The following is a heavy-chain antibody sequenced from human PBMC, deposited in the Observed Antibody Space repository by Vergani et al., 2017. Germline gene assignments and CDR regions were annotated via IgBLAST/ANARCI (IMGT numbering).Heavy chain of an antibody. CDR3: ARDHSFYDFEYYYGMDV. CDR1: GFTFSSYW. J-gene: IGHJ6*02. Sequence: EVQLLESGGGLVQPGGSLRLSCAASGFTFSSYWMSWVRQAPGKGLEWVANIKQDGSEKYYVDSVKGRFTISRDNAKNSLYLQMNSLRAEDTAVYYCARDHSFYDFEYYYGMDVWGQGTTVTVSS. D-gene: IGHD3-3*01. CDR2: IKQDGSEK. V-gene: IGHV3-7*01.